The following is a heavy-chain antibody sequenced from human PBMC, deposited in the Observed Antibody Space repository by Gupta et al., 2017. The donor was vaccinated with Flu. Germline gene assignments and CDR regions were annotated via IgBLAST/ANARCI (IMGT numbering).Heavy chain of an antibody. J-gene: IGHJ4*01. D-gene: IGHD2-15*01. CDR2: NEGSGDST. CDR3: AKFKAGRAWYASAFES. CDR1: FSLRDYA. Sequence: FSLRDYAMSWVREAPGKWLEWVSGNEGSGDSTDYVESVQGRFAISREKSKNILYQHMKAMGAEDTAVYYGAKFKAGRAWYASAFESWGQGTRVTVSS. V-gene: IGHV3-23*01.